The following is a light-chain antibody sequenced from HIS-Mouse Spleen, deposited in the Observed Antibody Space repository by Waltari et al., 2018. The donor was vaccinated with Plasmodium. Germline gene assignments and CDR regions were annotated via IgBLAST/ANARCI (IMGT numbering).Light chain of an antibody. CDR2: AAS. CDR1: QSVSSY. V-gene: IGKV3-11*01. Sequence: EIVLTQSPATLSFSPGDRATLSCRASQSVSSYLAWYQQKPVQAPRLRIYAASNRATGFPARFSGSGSGTDFTLTISSLEPEDFAVYYCQQRSNWPPLTFGGGTKVEIK. J-gene: IGKJ4*01. CDR3: QQRSNWPPLT.